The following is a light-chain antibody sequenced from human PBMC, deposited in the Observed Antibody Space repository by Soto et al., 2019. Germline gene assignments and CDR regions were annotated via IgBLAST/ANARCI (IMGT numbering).Light chain of an antibody. J-gene: IGLJ1*01. V-gene: IGLV1-44*01. CDR1: SSNIGSNT. Sequence: QSVLTQPLSVSASPGQRVTISCSGGSSNIGSNTVAWYQHLPGTAPPRLIFTAGQRPSGVPGRFSGSKSGTSASLAISGLQSEDEGDYSWSAWDNSLNGYVFGPGTKVTVL. CDR2: TAG. CDR3: SAWDNSLNGYV.